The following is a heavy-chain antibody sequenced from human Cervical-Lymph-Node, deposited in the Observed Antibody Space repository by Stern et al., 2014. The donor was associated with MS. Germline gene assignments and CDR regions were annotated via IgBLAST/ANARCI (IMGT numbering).Heavy chain of an antibody. Sequence: EVQLVESGGGLVKPGGSLRLSCAASGFIFSSYSMNWVRQAPGQALEWVSSISSSSSYIYYADSVKGRFTISRDNAKNSLYLQMNSLRAEDTAVYYCARDKDSGSYYLGEYYYYYGMDVWGQGTTVTVSS. CDR2: ISSSSSYI. D-gene: IGHD1-26*01. CDR3: ARDKDSGSYYLGEYYYYYGMDV. CDR1: GFIFSSYS. V-gene: IGHV3-21*01. J-gene: IGHJ6*02.